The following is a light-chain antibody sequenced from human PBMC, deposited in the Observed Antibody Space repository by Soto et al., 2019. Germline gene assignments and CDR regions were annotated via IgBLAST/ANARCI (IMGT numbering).Light chain of an antibody. CDR1: QGMSTY. CDR3: QQLNGYQLT. V-gene: IGKV1-9*01. CDR2: SAS. Sequence: DIQLTQSPSFLSASVGDTVTITCRASQGMSTYLAWYQQKPGKDPKLLIRSASTLQSGVPPRFSGGGSGTEFTLTISTLQPDDCAIYYCQQLNGYQLTFGGGTNVEIK. J-gene: IGKJ4*01.